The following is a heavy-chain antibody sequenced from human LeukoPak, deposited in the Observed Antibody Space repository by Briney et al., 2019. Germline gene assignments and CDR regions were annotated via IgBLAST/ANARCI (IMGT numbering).Heavy chain of an antibody. CDR1: GFSLSTSGMC. Sequence: SGPALVKPTHTLTLTCTLSGFSLSTSGMCVSWVRQPPGKALERLARIDWDDDKYYSTSLKTRLTISKDTAKIQVVLTMTNMDPVDTATYDCARIHTVTGAFDIWGQGTMVTVSS. V-gene: IGHV2-70*11. CDR3: ARIHTVTGAFDI. CDR2: IDWDDDK. J-gene: IGHJ3*02. D-gene: IGHD4-17*01.